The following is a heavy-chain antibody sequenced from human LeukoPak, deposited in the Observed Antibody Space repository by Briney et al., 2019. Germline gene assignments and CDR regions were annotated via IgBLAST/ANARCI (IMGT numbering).Heavy chain of an antibody. J-gene: IGHJ6*03. Sequence: GGSLRLSCAASGFTFSSYSMNWVRQAPGKGLEWVSYISSSSSTIYYADSVKGRFTISRDNAKNSLYLQMNSLRAEDTAVYYCASHGDYYYYYMDVWGKGTTVTVSS. CDR2: ISSSSSTI. V-gene: IGHV3-48*01. CDR1: GFTFSSYS. CDR3: ASHGDYYYYYMDV. D-gene: IGHD3-10*01.